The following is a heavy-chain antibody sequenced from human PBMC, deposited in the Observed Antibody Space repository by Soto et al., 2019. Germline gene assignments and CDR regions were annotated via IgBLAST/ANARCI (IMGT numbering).Heavy chain of an antibody. J-gene: IGHJ6*02. V-gene: IGHV4-31*03. CDR2: IYYSGST. D-gene: IGHD3-16*02. CDR3: AWGLGELSLGGAVYGMDV. CDR1: GGSISSGGYY. Sequence: QVQLQESGPGLVKPSQTLSLTCTVSGGSISSGGYYWSWIRQHPGKGLEWIGYIYYSGSTYYNPSLKSRVTISVATSKIQCSLQLSSVTAADTAVYYCAWGLGELSLGGAVYGMDVWGQGTTVTVSS.